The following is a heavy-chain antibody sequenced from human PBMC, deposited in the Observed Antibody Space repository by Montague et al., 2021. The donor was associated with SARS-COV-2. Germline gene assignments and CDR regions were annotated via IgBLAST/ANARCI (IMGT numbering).Heavy chain of an antibody. J-gene: IGHJ5*02. Sequence: SETLSLTCAVSGGSISSHYWSFIRQPPGKGLEWIGSIYYSGTTYXNPSLKSRVTISVDTSKNQFSLKLSSVTAADTAVYFCARHRNNLGSLNWFAPWGQGTLVTVSS. CDR2: IYYSGTT. D-gene: IGHD3-16*01. CDR3: ARHRNNLGSLNWFAP. V-gene: IGHV4-59*05. CDR1: GGSISSHY.